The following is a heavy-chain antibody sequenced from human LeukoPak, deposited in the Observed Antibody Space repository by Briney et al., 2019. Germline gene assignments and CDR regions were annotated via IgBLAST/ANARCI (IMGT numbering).Heavy chain of an antibody. CDR2: IYHSGNT. V-gene: IGHV4-38-2*02. CDR1: GYSISSGYY. J-gene: IGHJ4*02. CDR3: ARGSYYGSGSPFDY. Sequence: SETLSLTCTVSGYSISSGYYWGWIRQPPGKGPEWIGSIYHSGNTFYNPSLKSRVTISVDTSKNQFSLKLSSVTAADTAVYYCARGSYYGSGSPFDYWGQGTLVTVSS. D-gene: IGHD3-10*01.